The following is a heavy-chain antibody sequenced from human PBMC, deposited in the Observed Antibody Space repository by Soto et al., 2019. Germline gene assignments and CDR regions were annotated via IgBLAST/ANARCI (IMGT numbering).Heavy chain of an antibody. V-gene: IGHV4-39*01. Sequence: PSETLSLTCTVSGGSTSSSSYYWGWIRQPPGKGLEWLGSIYYSGSTYYNPSLQCRVTISVVTSKNQFSWKLRSVTAADTAVYYCGRSLVGATRAFNSWGQGTTATVSS. J-gene: IGHJ3*02. CDR3: GRSLVGATRAFNS. CDR2: IYYSGST. CDR1: GGSTSSSSYY. D-gene: IGHD1-26*01.